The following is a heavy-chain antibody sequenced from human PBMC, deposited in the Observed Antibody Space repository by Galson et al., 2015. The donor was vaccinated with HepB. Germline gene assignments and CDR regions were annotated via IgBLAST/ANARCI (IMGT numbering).Heavy chain of an antibody. D-gene: IGHD3-22*01. Sequence: SLRLSCAASGFTFSSYAMSWVRQAPGKGLEWISAISGSGGSTYYADSVKGRFTISRDNSKNTLYLQMNSLRAEDTAVHYCAKDLVYYDSSGYISYFQHWGQGTLVTVSS. V-gene: IGHV3-23*01. CDR3: AKDLVYYDSSGYISYFQH. J-gene: IGHJ1*01. CDR2: ISGSGGST. CDR1: GFTFSSYA.